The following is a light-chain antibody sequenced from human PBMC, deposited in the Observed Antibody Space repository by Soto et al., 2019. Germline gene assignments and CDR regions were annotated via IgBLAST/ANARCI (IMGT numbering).Light chain of an antibody. V-gene: IGLV2-14*01. J-gene: IGLJ1*01. Sequence: QSVATHPGAGSRTSRQAMSSACTGSSTDVGSYNYVSWYQLHPGKAPKLMISEVSNRPSGVSNRFSGSKSGNTASLTISGLQTEDEADYSCSPYTPTRTPILFGTGSTGTVL. CDR3: SPYTPTRTPIL. CDR2: EVS. CDR1: STDVGSYNY.